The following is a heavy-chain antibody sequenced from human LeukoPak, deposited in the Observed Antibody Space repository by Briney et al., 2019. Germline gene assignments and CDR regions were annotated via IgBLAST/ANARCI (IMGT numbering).Heavy chain of an antibody. CDR2: TNHSGST. CDR1: GGSFSGYY. D-gene: IGHD3-10*01. CDR3: ARGVRYYYGSGSYYFDY. V-gene: IGHV4-34*01. J-gene: IGHJ4*02. Sequence: SETLSLTCAVYGGSFSGYYWSWIRQPPGKGLEWIGETNHSGSTNYNPSLKSRVTISVDTSKNQFSLKLNSVTAADTAVYYCARGVRYYYGSGSYYFDYWGQGTLVTVSS.